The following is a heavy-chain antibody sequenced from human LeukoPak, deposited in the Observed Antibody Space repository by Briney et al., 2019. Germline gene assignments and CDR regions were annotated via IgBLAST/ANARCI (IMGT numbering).Heavy chain of an antibody. CDR1: GGSISSYY. CDR2: IYYSGST. V-gene: IGHV4-59*01. J-gene: IGHJ5*02. D-gene: IGHD3-10*01. Sequence: KASETLSLTCTVSGGSISSYYWSWIRQPPGKGLEWIGYIYYSGSTNYNPSLKSRVTISVDTSKNQFSLKLSSVTAADTAVHYCARSNYGSGSYLTFDPWGQGTLVTVSS. CDR3: ARSNYGSGSYLTFDP.